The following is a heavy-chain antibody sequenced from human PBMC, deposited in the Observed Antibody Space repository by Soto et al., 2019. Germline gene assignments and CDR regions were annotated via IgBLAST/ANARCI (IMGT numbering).Heavy chain of an antibody. Sequence: GGSLRLSCAAAGVTCSGSAMHWVRQASGKGLEWVGRIRSKANSYATAYAASVKGRFTISRDDSKNTAYLQMNSLKTEDTAVYYCTRPVFSGTSYYYYGMDVWGQGTTVTVSS. D-gene: IGHD1-1*01. V-gene: IGHV3-73*01. CDR1: GVTCSGSA. CDR3: TRPVFSGTSYYYYGMDV. J-gene: IGHJ6*02. CDR2: IRSKANSYAT.